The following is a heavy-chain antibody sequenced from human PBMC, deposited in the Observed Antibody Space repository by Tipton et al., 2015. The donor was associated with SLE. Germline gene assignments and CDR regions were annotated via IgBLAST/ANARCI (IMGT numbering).Heavy chain of an antibody. Sequence: GSLRLSCAASGFTFSSYWMSWVRQAPGKGLEWVANIKQDGSEKYYVDSVKGRFTISRDNAKNSLYLQMNSLRAEDTAVYYCAREFITMIVVPQGWFDPWGQGTLVTVSS. V-gene: IGHV3-7*05. CDR3: AREFITMIVVPQGWFDP. CDR2: IKQDGSEK. J-gene: IGHJ5*02. CDR1: GFTFSSYW. D-gene: IGHD3-22*01.